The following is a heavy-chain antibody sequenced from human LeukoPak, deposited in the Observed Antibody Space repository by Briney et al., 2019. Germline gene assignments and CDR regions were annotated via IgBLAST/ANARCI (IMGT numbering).Heavy chain of an antibody. CDR2: ISGSGGST. V-gene: IGHV3-23*01. CDR1: GFTFSSYA. D-gene: IGHD6-19*01. Sequence: PGGSLRLSCAASGFTFSSYAMSWVRQAPGKGLEWVSAISGSGGSTYYADSVKGRFTISRDNSKNTLYLQMNSLRAEDTAVYYRAKDATSGWYGGYFDYWGQGTLVTVSS. J-gene: IGHJ4*02. CDR3: AKDATSGWYGGYFDY.